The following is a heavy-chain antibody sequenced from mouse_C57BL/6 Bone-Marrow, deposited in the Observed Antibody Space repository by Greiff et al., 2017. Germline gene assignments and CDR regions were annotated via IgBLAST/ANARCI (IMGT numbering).Heavy chain of an antibody. CDR3: ARERGLLPYAMDY. D-gene: IGHD1-1*01. V-gene: IGHV1-55*01. Sequence: VQLQQPGAELVKPGASVKMSCKASGYTFTSYWMTWVKQRPGQGLEWIGDIYPGSGSTNYNEKFKGKATLTVDTSSSTAYMQLSSLTSEDSAVYYCARERGLLPYAMDYWGQGTSVTVSS. CDR2: IYPGSGST. J-gene: IGHJ4*01. CDR1: GYTFTSYW.